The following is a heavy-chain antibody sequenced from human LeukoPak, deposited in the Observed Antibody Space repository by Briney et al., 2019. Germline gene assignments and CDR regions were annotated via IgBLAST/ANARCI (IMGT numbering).Heavy chain of an antibody. Sequence: SETLSLTCAVYGGSFSGYYWSWIRQPPGKGLEWIGSIYYSGSTYYNPSLKSRVTISVDTSKNQFSLKLSSVTAADTAVYYCARLGYYYDSSGYFRWGQGTLVTVSS. J-gene: IGHJ4*02. CDR1: GGSFSGYY. V-gene: IGHV4-34*01. D-gene: IGHD3-22*01. CDR3: ARLGYYYDSSGYFR. CDR2: IYYSGST.